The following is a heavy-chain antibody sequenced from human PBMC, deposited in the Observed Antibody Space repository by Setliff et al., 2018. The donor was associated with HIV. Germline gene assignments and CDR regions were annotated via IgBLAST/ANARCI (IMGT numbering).Heavy chain of an antibody. V-gene: IGHV4-4*07. CDR2: ISISGDT. CDR3: ARVPPYASSGGIAFDI. D-gene: IGHD3-22*01. J-gene: IGHJ3*02. CDR1: GGSVTSYY. Sequence: SETLSLTCTVSGGSVTSYYWSWIRQPAGKRLEWIGRISISGDTNYNPSLKSRATMSLDTSKNQFSLKLNSVTAADTAMYYCARVPPYASSGGIAFDIWGQGTMVTVSS.